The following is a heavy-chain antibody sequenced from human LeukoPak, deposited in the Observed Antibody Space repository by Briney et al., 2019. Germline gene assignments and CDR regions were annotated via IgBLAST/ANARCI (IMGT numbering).Heavy chain of an antibody. Sequence: ASVKVSCKASGYTFTSYGISWVRQAPGQGLEWMGWISAYNGNTNYAQKLQGRVTMTTDTSTSTAYMELGSLRSDDTAVYYCAREYYDFWSGSFLSFDYWGQGTLVTVSS. CDR3: AREYYDFWSGSFLSFDY. CDR2: ISAYNGNT. V-gene: IGHV1-18*01. CDR1: GYTFTSYG. J-gene: IGHJ4*02. D-gene: IGHD3-3*01.